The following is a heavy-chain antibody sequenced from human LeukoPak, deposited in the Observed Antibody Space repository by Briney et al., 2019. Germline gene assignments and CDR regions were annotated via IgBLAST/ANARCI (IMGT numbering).Heavy chain of an antibody. D-gene: IGHD3-10*01. Sequence: SETLSLTCTVSGGSISSYYWSWIRQPPGKGLEWIGYIYYSGSTNYNPSLKSRVTISVDTSKNQFSLKLSSVTAADTAVYYCARGVIYFDYWGQGTLVTVSS. V-gene: IGHV4-59*01. J-gene: IGHJ4*02. CDR2: IYYSGST. CDR3: ARGVIYFDY. CDR1: GGSISSYY.